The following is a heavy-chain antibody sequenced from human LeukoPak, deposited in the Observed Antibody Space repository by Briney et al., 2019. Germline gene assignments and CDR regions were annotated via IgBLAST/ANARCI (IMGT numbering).Heavy chain of an antibody. CDR3: ARLYYYDSSGYYIAFDI. CDR2: TYYRSKWYN. CDR1: GDSVSSNSAA. Sequence: SQTLSLTCAISGDSVSSNSAAWNWIRQSPSRGLEWLGRTYYRSKWYNDYAVSVKSRIIINPDTSKNQFSLQLNSVTPEDTAVYYCARLYYYDSSGYYIAFDIWGQGTMVTVSS. D-gene: IGHD3-22*01. J-gene: IGHJ3*02. V-gene: IGHV6-1*01.